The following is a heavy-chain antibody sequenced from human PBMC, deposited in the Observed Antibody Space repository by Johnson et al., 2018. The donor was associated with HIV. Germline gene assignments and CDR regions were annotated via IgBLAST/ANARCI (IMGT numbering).Heavy chain of an antibody. V-gene: IGHV3-7*04. CDR2: IKNDGSEK. J-gene: IGHJ3*02. Sequence: VQLVESGGDLVQPGGSLRLSCGVSGFAFNTYWMSWARQAPGKGLEWVANIKNDGSEKYYVDSVKGRFTISRDNAKNSLYLQMNSLRAEDTALYYCAKVAVATAAGGVPLDIWGPGTMVTVSA. D-gene: IGHD6-13*01. CDR1: GFAFNTYW. CDR3: AKVAVATAAGGVPLDI.